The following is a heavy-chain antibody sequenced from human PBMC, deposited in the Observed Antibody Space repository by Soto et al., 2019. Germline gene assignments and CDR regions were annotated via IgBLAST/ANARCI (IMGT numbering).Heavy chain of an antibody. V-gene: IGHV3-30-3*01. CDR2: ISHDGINK. CDR3: ARGSDWFES. Sequence: PGGSLRLSCAASGFTFSSSAMHWVRQAPGKGLEWVATISHDGINKYYADSMKGPFTISRDNSKNTLYLQMNTLRPEDTAVYYCARGSDWFESWGQGTLVTVSS. J-gene: IGHJ5*01. CDR1: GFTFSSSA.